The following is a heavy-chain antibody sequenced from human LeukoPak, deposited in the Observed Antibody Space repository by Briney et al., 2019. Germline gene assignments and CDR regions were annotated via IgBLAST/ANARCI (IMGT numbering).Heavy chain of an antibody. D-gene: IGHD7-27*01. V-gene: IGHV1-46*01. CDR1: GYTFTNNY. CDR3: ARVSRRRLTGDFDY. CDR2: INPSGGGT. Sequence: ASVKVSCKASGYTFTNNYMHWARQAPGQGLEWMGVINPSGGGTSYAQKFQGRVTMTRDTSTSTVYMELSSLRSEDTAVYYCARVSRRRLTGDFDYWGQGTLVTVSS. J-gene: IGHJ4*02.